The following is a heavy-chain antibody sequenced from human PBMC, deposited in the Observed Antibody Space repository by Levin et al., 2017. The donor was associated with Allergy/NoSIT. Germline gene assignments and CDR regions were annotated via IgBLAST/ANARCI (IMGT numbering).Heavy chain of an antibody. CDR3: GRSTVRGSGSYYRVDY. CDR2: IIPVFGTA. D-gene: IGHD3-10*01. V-gene: IGHV1-69*13. Sequence: ASVKVSCKASGGIFSNYVISWVRQAPGQGLEWMGGIIPVFGTANYAQKFQGRVTITADEGTSTVDMELSSLRSEDTAVYYCGRSTVRGSGSYYRVDYWGQGTLVTVSS. CDR1: GGIFSNYV. J-gene: IGHJ4*02.